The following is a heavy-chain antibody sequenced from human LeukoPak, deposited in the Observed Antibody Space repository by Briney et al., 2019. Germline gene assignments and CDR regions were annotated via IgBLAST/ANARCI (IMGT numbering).Heavy chain of an antibody. V-gene: IGHV3-21*01. J-gene: IGHJ4*02. CDR3: ARESRYDSSGSY. CDR2: ISSSSSYI. D-gene: IGHD3-22*01. CDR1: GFTFSSYS. Sequence: GGSLRLSCAASGFTFSSYSMNWVRQAPGKGLEWVSSISSSSSYIYYTDSVGGRFTISRDNAKNSLYLQMNSLRAEDTAVYYCARESRYDSSGSYWGQGTLVTVSS.